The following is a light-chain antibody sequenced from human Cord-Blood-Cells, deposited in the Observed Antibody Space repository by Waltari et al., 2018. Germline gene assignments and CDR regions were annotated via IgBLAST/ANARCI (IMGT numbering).Light chain of an antibody. V-gene: IGLV2-8*01. CDR3: SSYAGSNNRV. J-gene: IGLJ3*02. CDR1: SSDVGGYNY. Sequence: QSALPQPPSASGSPGQSVTLSCTGTSSDVGGYNYVSWYQQHPDKAPKLMIYEVSKRPAGVPDPFSGSKAGNTASLTVSGLQAEDEADYYCSSYAGSNNRVFGGGTKLTVL. CDR2: EVS.